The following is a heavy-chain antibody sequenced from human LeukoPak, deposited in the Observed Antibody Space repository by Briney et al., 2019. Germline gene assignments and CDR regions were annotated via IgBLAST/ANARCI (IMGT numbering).Heavy chain of an antibody. D-gene: IGHD3-22*01. Sequence: PSETLSLTCTVSGGSISSYYWSWIRQPPGKGLEWIGYIYYSGSTNYNPSLKSRVTISVDTSKNQFSLKLSSVTAADTAVYYCARSQYYYDSSPGYWGQGTLVTVSS. V-gene: IGHV4-59*01. CDR3: ARSQYYYDSSPGY. J-gene: IGHJ4*02. CDR2: IYYSGST. CDR1: GGSISSYY.